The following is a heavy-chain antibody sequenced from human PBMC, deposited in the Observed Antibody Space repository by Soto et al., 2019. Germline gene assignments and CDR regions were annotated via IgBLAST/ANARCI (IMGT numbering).Heavy chain of an antibody. Sequence: QLHLVQSGAVVKKPGASVTVSCSASGYPVTAYYMHWVRQAPGRGLEWMGGINPATGAAKYTQTFRGRVTLTRATSTGTVFRDLSGLTSGAPAVFYWARGGGVGVAGSAAFDMWGQGTLVTVSS. V-gene: IGHV1-2*02. J-gene: IGHJ3*02. CDR2: INPATGAA. CDR3: ARGGGVGVAGSAAFDM. D-gene: IGHD3-3*01. CDR1: GYPVTAYY.